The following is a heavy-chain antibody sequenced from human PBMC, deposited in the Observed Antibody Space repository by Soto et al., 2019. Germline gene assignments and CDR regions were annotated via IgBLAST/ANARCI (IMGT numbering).Heavy chain of an antibody. J-gene: IGHJ4*02. CDR2: ISSNGGST. V-gene: IGHV3-64*01. CDR3: ARTSGYAFDY. CDR1: GFTFSSYA. D-gene: IGHD5-12*01. Sequence: EVQLVESGGGLVQPGGSLRLSCAASGFTFSSYAMHWVRQAPGKGLEYVSVISSNGGSTYYANSVKGRFTISRDNSKNTLYLQRGSLRAEDMAVYYCARTSGYAFDYWGQGTLVTVSS.